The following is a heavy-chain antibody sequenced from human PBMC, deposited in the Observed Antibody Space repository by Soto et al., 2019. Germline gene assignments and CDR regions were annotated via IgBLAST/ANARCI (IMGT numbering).Heavy chain of an antibody. CDR1: GFTFSSYA. J-gene: IGHJ6*03. Sequence: EVQLLESGGALVQPGGSLRLSCAASGFTFSSYAVTWVRQAPGEGLEWVSAISGRGVDTYYADSVKGRFTISRDNSKNTLYLQMNSLRAEDTAVYYCAKVGVSYVVPGRGHSDMDVWGKGTTVTVSS. D-gene: IGHD2-2*01. V-gene: IGHV3-23*01. CDR2: ISGRGVDT. CDR3: AKVGVSYVVPGRGHSDMDV.